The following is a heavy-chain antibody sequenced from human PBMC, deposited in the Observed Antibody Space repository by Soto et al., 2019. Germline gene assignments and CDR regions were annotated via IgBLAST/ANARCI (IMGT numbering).Heavy chain of an antibody. V-gene: IGHV1-2*04. J-gene: IGHJ4*02. CDR1: WYRFSVYY. D-gene: IGHD5-18*01. Sequence: CRASWYRFSVYYMDLVLQAPGQGLEWMGWINPNSGGTNYAQKFQGWVTMTRDTSISTAYMELSRLRSDDTAVYYCAREGSYGYYFGFWAEGTLVTVYS. CDR3: AREGSYGYYFGF. CDR2: INPNSGGT.